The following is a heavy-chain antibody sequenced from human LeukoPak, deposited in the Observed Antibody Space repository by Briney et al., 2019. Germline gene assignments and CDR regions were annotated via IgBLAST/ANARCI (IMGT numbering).Heavy chain of an antibody. CDR3: AREGGYSYSVFDY. V-gene: IGHV1-69*04. CDR1: GGTFSSYA. Sequence: SVKVSCKASGGTFSSYAISWVRQAPGQGLEWMGRIIPILGIANYAQKFQGRVTITADKSTSTAYMELSSLRSEDTAVYYCAREGGYSYSVFDYWGQGTLVTVSS. J-gene: IGHJ4*02. CDR2: IIPILGIA. D-gene: IGHD5-18*01.